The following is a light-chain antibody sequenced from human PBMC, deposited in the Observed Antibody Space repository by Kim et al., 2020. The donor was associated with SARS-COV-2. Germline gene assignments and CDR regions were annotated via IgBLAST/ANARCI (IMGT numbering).Light chain of an antibody. CDR2: NNN. V-gene: IGLV1-44*01. CDR1: SSKIVSDT. CDR3: AAWDESLNGPV. Sequence: GQRVNMSLSVSSSKIVSDTVDGDQHLQRAAPQLLIYNNNQRPSGVPDRFSASESGTSASLAISGLQSEDEADYYCAAWDESLNGPVFGGGTKLTVL. J-gene: IGLJ3*02.